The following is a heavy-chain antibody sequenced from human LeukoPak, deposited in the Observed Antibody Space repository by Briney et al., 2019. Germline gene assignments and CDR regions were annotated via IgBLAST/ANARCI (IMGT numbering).Heavy chain of an antibody. CDR3: AGGYYDSSGYYPFDY. D-gene: IGHD3-22*01. CDR2: IYTSGST. Sequence: PSETLSLTRTVSGGSISSYYWSWIRQPAGKGLEWIGRIYTSGSTNYNPSLKSRVTISVDTSKNQFSLKLSSVTAADTAVYYCAGGYYDSSGYYPFDYWGQGTLVTVSS. V-gene: IGHV4-4*07. CDR1: GGSISSYY. J-gene: IGHJ4*02.